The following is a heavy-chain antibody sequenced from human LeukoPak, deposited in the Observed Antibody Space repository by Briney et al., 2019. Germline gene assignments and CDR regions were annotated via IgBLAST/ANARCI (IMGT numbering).Heavy chain of an antibody. Sequence: ASVKVSCKASGYTFTSYGISWVRQAPGQGLEWMGWISAYNGNTNYAQKLQGRVTMTTDTSTSTAYMELRSLRSEDTAVYYCARVTTRYCSGGSCQIFDYWGQGTLVTVSS. V-gene: IGHV1-18*01. D-gene: IGHD2-15*01. CDR3: ARVTTRYCSGGSCQIFDY. CDR2: ISAYNGNT. J-gene: IGHJ4*02. CDR1: GYTFTSYG.